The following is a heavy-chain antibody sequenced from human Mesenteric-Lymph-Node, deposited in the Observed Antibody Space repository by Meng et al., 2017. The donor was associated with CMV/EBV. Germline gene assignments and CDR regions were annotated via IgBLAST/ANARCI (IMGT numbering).Heavy chain of an antibody. D-gene: IGHD2-2*01. CDR3: AKGGAWYCSSTSCYLAAFDI. CDR1: RFTFDDYA. Sequence: SLKISCAASRFTFDDYAMHWVRQAPGKGLEWVSGISWNSGSIGYADSVKGRFTISRDNAKNSLYLQMNSLRAEDTALYYCAKGGAWYCSSTSCYLAAFDIWGQGTMVTVSS. J-gene: IGHJ3*02. V-gene: IGHV3-9*01. CDR2: ISWNSGSI.